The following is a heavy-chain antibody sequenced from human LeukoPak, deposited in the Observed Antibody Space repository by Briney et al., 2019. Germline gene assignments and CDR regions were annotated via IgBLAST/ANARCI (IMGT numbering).Heavy chain of an antibody. Sequence: ASVKVSCKASGGTFSSYAISWVRQAPGQGLEWMGWMNPNSGNTGYAQKFQGRVTITRNTSIGTTYMELSSLRSEDTAVYYCARADGSSSISYYHMDVWGKGTTVIVSS. J-gene: IGHJ6*03. CDR1: GGTFSSYA. D-gene: IGHD6-6*01. CDR2: MNPNSGNT. V-gene: IGHV1-8*03. CDR3: ARADGSSSISYYHMDV.